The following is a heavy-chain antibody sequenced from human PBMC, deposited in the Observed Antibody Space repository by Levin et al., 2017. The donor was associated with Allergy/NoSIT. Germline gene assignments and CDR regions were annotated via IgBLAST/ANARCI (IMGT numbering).Heavy chain of an antibody. CDR2: ISYDGSNE. J-gene: IGHJ6*02. V-gene: IGHV3-30*18. CDR3: AKDRVAAAGNSYGMDV. D-gene: IGHD6-13*01. CDR1: GFAFSGYG. Sequence: GESLKISCAASGFAFSGYGMHWVRQAPGKGLEWVAVISYDGSNEYYADSVKGRFTISRDNSKNTLYLQVNSLRAEDTAVYYCAKDRVAAAGNSYGMDVWGQGTTVTVSS.